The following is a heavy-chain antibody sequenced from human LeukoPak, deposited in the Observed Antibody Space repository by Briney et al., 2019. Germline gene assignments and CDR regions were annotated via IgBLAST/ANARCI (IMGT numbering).Heavy chain of an antibody. CDR3: ARHDKNGGNLDAFDI. CDR1: GGSIRSSSYY. Sequence: SETLSLTCTVSGGSIRSSSYYWGWIRQPPGKGLEWIGSIYYSGRTYYNPSLKSRVTISVDTSKNQLSLKLSSVTAADTAVYYCARHDKNGGNLDAFDIWGQGKMVTVSS. J-gene: IGHJ3*02. V-gene: IGHV4-39*01. CDR2: IYYSGRT. D-gene: IGHD4-23*01.